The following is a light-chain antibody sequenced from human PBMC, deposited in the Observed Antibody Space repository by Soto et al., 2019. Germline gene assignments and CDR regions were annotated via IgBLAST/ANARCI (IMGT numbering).Light chain of an antibody. CDR2: GAS. Sequence: ETVMTQSPATLSVSPGERATLSCRASQSVSSNLAWYQQKPGQAPRLLIYGASTRASGIPGRFSGSGSGTEFTLTISSLQSEDFAVYYCQQYNNWPPITFCQGTRLEIK. V-gene: IGKV3-15*01. J-gene: IGKJ5*01. CDR1: QSVSSN. CDR3: QQYNNWPPIT.